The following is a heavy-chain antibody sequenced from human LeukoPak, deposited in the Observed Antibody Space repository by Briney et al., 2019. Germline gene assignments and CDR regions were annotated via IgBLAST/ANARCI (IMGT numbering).Heavy chain of an antibody. D-gene: IGHD6-13*01. CDR2: IYYSGST. CDR3: ARGGGSSWPHY. Sequence: SETLSLTCTVSGGSISSYYWSWIRQPPGKGLEWIGYIYYSGSTNYNPSLKSRVTISVDTSKNQFSLKLSSVTAADTAVYYCARGGGSSWPHYWGQGTLVTVSS. V-gene: IGHV4-59*01. CDR1: GGSISSYY. J-gene: IGHJ4*02.